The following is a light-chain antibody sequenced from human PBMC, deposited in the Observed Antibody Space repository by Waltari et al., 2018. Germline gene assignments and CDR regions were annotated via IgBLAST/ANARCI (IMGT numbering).Light chain of an antibody. CDR3: QHYLNLPVA. V-gene: IGKV3-20*01. Sequence: EIVLTQFPCPLSLFPGERVILSCRASQSIRSQFAWYHQKPGQAPRLLIYGTSNRHTGIPDMCSGSGSGTDFSLTISRLDPEDCAVYYCQHYLNLPVAFGPGTKGEIK. CDR2: GTS. J-gene: IGKJ3*01. CDR1: QSIRSQ.